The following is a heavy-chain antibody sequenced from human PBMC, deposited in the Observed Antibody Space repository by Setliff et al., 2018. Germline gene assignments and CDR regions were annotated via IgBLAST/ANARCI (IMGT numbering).Heavy chain of an antibody. Sequence: GSLRLSCAASGFTFVDYYMNWSRQTPRKGLEWISHIDPRGSPVDYVDSVKGRFTISRDNTKNLVYLKMDSLRADDTAVYYCTRSRGTTVYDYWGQGTMVTVSS. CDR1: GFTFVDYY. V-gene: IGHV3-11*01. CDR2: IDPRGSPV. CDR3: TRSRGTTVYDY. J-gene: IGHJ4*02. D-gene: IGHD1-7*01.